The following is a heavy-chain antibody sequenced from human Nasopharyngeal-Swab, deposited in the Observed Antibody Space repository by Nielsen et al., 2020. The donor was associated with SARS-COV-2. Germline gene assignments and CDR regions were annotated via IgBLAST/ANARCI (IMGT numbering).Heavy chain of an antibody. CDR2: IYSGGST. CDR3: AKDRCTSTSCWRFDD. CDR1: GFTVSSNY. V-gene: IGHV3-66*02. J-gene: IGHJ4*02. Sequence: GGSLRLSCAASGFTVSSNYMSWVRQAPGKGLEWVSVIYSGGSTYYADSVKGRFTISRDNSKNTLYLQMNSLRPEDTAVYYCAKDRCTSTSCWRFDDWGQGTLVTVSP. D-gene: IGHD2-2*01.